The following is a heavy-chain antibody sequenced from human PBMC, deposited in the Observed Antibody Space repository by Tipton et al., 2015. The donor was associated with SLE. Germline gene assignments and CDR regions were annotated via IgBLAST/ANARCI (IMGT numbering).Heavy chain of an antibody. CDR1: GFTFRSYR. CDR2: INSDGSST. D-gene: IGHD6-6*01. Sequence: SLRLSCADSGFTFRSYRMHWVRQAPGKGLVWVSRINSDGSSTRYADSVKGRFTISRDNSKNTLYLQMNSLRAEDTAVYYCAKQLAPYYYGMDVWGQGTTVTVSS. V-gene: IGHV3-74*01. CDR3: AKQLAPYYYGMDV. J-gene: IGHJ6*02.